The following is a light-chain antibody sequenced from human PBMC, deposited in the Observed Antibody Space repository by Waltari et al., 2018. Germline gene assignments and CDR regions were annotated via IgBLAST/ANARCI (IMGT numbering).Light chain of an antibody. V-gene: IGLV1-51*01. Sequence: QSVLTQPPSVSAAPGQQVTISCPGSSPNLGNNYVSGYQQLPGTAPKLLIYDNEKRPSKIPDRFSASKSGTSATLGITGLQTGDEADYYCGTWDSSLSVVVFGGGTNLTVL. CDR1: SPNLGNNY. J-gene: IGLJ2*01. CDR3: GTWDSSLSVVV. CDR2: DNE.